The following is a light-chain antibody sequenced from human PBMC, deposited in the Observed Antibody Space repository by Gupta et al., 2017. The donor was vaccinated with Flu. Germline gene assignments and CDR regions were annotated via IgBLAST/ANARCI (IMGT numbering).Light chain of an antibody. J-gene: IGKJ2*03. CDR2: DAS. CDR3: QHYNSFPHS. CDR1: QDIGNF. V-gene: IGKV1-33*01. Sequence: DIQMTQSPSSLSVSIGDRVSITCQASQDIGNFLNWYQQKPGKSPELLINDASNLEKGVPRRFSGSGSGTHFTFTISSLQPEDIATYYCQHYNSFPHSFGQGTKLEI.